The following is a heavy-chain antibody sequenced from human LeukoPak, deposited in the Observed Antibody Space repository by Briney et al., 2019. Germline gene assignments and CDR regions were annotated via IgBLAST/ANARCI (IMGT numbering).Heavy chain of an antibody. V-gene: IGHV1-18*01. CDR1: GYTFTSYG. CDR2: ISAYNGNT. Sequence: ASVKVSCKASGYTFTSYGISWVRQAPGQGLEWMGWISAYNGNTNYAQKLQGRVTITADESTSTAYMELSSLRSEDTAVYYCARSLIDYGGSYDAFDIWGQGTMVTISS. CDR3: ARSLIDYGGSYDAFDI. D-gene: IGHD4-23*01. J-gene: IGHJ3*02.